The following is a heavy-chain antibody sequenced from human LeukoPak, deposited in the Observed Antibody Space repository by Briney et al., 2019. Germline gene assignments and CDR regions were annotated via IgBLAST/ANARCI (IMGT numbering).Heavy chain of an antibody. CDR3: ARESYYDSSAYYGGYDAFDM. CDR2: INSDGSRT. D-gene: IGHD3-22*01. CDR1: GLNFTSYW. Sequence: GGSLRLSCAASGLNFTSYWMHWVRQVPGKGLEWVARINSDGSRTSYVDSVKGRFTISRDNTKNTLYLQMNTLGADDTALYLCARESYYDSSAYYGGYDAFDMWGQGTMVTVSS. V-gene: IGHV3-74*01. J-gene: IGHJ3*02.